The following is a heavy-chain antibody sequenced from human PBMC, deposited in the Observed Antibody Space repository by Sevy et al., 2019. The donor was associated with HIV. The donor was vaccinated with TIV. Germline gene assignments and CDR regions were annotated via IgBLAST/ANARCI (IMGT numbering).Heavy chain of an antibody. CDR2: ISSSSSYI. CDR3: ARDRYCSGGSCLYYYYYGMDV. Sequence: GGSLRLSCAASGFTFSSYSMNWVRQAPGKGLEWVSSISSSSSYIYHADSVKGRLTISRDNAKNSLYLQMNSLRAEDTAVYYCARDRYCSGGSCLYYYYYGMDVWGQGTTVTVSS. CDR1: GFTFSSYS. V-gene: IGHV3-21*01. J-gene: IGHJ6*02. D-gene: IGHD2-15*01.